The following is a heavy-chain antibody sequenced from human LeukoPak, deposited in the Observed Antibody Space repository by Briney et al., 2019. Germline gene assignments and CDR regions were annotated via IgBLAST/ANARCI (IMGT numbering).Heavy chain of an antibody. V-gene: IGHV4-34*01. CDR1: GGSFSGYY. D-gene: IGHD3-22*01. J-gene: IGHJ4*02. Sequence: PSETLSLTCAVCGGSFSGYYWSWIRQPPGKGLEWIGEINHSGSTNYNPSLKSRVTISVDTSKKQFSLKLSSVTAADTAVYYCARAPLFYYDSSGYYKDYWGQGTLVTVSS. CDR2: INHSGST. CDR3: ARAPLFYYDSSGYYKDY.